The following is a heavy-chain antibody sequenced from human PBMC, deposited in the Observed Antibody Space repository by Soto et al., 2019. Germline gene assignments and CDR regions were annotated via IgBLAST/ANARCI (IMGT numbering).Heavy chain of an antibody. D-gene: IGHD2-15*01. J-gene: IGHJ4*02. CDR3: AKDTYLVVAAGPLDY. Sequence: EVQLLESGGGLVQPGGSLRLSCAASGFTFSSYAMSWVRQAPGKGLEWVSAISGSGGSTYYADSVKGWFTISRDNSKNTLYLQMNSLRAEDTAVYYCAKDTYLVVAAGPLDYWGQGTLVTVSS. CDR1: GFTFSSYA. CDR2: ISGSGGST. V-gene: IGHV3-23*01.